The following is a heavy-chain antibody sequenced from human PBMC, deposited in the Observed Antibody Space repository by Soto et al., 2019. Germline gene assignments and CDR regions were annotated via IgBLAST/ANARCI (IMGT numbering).Heavy chain of an antibody. CDR2: SNHSGST. V-gene: IGHV4-34*01. CDR1: GGAFRVFC. CDR3: ARAPVYCGSGSYSEFDY. Sequence: APETRSLTCAVYGGAFRVFCWRSIRQPPGNGLEWIGESNHSGSTNNNSSLKCRVTISVDTSKNQFSLKLSFVIAADTAVYYCARAPVYCGSGSYSEFDYWGQGTLVTVSS. D-gene: IGHD3-10*01. J-gene: IGHJ4*02.